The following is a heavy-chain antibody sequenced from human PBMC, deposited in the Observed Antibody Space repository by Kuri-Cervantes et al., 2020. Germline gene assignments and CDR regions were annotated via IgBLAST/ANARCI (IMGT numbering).Heavy chain of an antibody. CDR3: ARAMAGMGRNYFDY. CDR1: GYTFTSYD. CDR2: MNPNSGNT. D-gene: IGHD6-19*01. V-gene: IGHV1-8*01. Sequence: ASVKVSCKASGYTFTSYDINWVRQATGQGLEWMGWMNPNSGNTGYAQKFQGRVTMTRNTSISTAYMELSSLRSEDTAVYYCARAMAGMGRNYFDYWGQGTLVTVSS. J-gene: IGHJ4*02.